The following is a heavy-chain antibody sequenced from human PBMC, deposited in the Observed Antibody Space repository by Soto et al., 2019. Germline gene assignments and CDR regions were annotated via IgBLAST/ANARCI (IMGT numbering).Heavy chain of an antibody. CDR1: GFTFSSYA. J-gene: IGHJ6*02. D-gene: IGHD3-22*01. CDR2: ISYGGSNK. CDR3: ARDYYESSGYFPTYYYGMDV. V-gene: IGHV3-30-3*01. Sequence: QVQLVASGGGVVQPGRSLRLSCAASGFTFSSYAMHWVRQAPGKGLEWVADISYGGSNKYYADSVKGRFTISSDTSKNTLYLQMNSLRAEDTAVYYCARDYYESSGYFPTYYYGMDVWGQGITVTFSS.